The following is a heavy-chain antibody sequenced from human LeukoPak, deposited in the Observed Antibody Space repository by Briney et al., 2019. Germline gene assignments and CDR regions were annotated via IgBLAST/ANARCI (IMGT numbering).Heavy chain of an antibody. CDR1: GFTFSNYA. Sequence: GGSLRLSCAASGFTFSNYAMSWVRQSPGKGLEWVSTISSSGGSTYYADSVKGRFTISRDSSKNSLYLQMNSLRAEDTAVYYCAKARVGEAGASDYWGQGTLVTVSS. CDR3: AKARVGEAGASDY. J-gene: IGHJ4*02. D-gene: IGHD6-13*01. V-gene: IGHV3-23*01. CDR2: ISSSGGST.